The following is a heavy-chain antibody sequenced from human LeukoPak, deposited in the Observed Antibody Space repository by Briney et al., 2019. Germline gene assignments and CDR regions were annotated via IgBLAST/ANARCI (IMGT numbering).Heavy chain of an antibody. D-gene: IGHD3-10*01. V-gene: IGHV4-38-2*02. CDR1: GCSISSGYY. CDR2: IYHSGST. CDR3: ARVLRQSGTWGDYFDY. J-gene: IGHJ4*02. Sequence: PSETLSLTCTVSGCSISSGYYWGWIRQPPGKGLEWIGSIYHSGSTNYNPSLKSRVTISVDTSKNQFSLKLSSVTAADTAVYYCARVLRQSGTWGDYFDYWGQGTLVTVSS.